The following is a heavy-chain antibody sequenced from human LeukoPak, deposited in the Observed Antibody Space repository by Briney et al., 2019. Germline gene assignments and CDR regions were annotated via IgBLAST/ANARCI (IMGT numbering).Heavy chain of an antibody. CDR3: ATYRQVLLPFES. Sequence: PGGSLRLSCVASGFTFSTFAMIWVRQPPGKGLELVSSIFPSGGEIHYADSVRGRFTISRDNSKSIRSLQMNSLRAEDTATYYCATYRQVLLPFESWGQGTLVTVSS. J-gene: IGHJ4*02. V-gene: IGHV3-23*01. D-gene: IGHD5-18*01. CDR1: GFTFSTFA. CDR2: IFPSGGEI.